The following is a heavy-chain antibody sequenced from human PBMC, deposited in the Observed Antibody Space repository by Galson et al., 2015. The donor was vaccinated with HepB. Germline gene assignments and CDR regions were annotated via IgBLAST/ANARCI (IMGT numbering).Heavy chain of an antibody. D-gene: IGHD2-2*01. V-gene: IGHV3-23*01. Sequence: SLRLSCAASGFTFDTYAMTWVRQAPGKGLEWVSTISGSGAGTDYAAFVMGRFTISRDTPNNIVYLQMNSLRAEDTAVYYCAKTVLPAAVYYYGLDVWGLGTTVTVSS. CDR1: GFTFDTYA. CDR3: AKTVLPAAVYYYGLDV. CDR2: ISGSGAGT. J-gene: IGHJ6*02.